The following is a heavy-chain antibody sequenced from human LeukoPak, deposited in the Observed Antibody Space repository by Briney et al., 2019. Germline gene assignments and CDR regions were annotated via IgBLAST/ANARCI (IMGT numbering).Heavy chain of an antibody. V-gene: IGHV3-13*01. CDR2: IGTAGDT. D-gene: IGHD3-22*01. J-gene: IGHJ4*02. CDR3: ARGGGYYDSSGYFDY. Sequence: GGSLRLSCAASGFTLSSYDMHWVRQATGKGLEWVSAIGTAGDTYYPGSVKGRFTISRENAKNSLYLQMNSLRAGDTAVYYCARGGGYYDSSGYFDYWGQGTLVTVSS. CDR1: GFTLSSYD.